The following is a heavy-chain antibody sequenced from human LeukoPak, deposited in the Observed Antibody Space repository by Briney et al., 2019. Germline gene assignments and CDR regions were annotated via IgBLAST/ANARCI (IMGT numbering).Heavy chain of an antibody. CDR2: IYWNDDK. CDR3: AHTVPIYSSSWYYFDY. V-gene: IGHV2-5*01. Sequence: GAGPTLVNPTQTLTLTCTFSGFALSTRGGGVGWIRQPPGKALEWLTLIYWNDDKRYSPSLKSRLTITKDTSNNQVVLTMTNMDPVDTATYYCAHTVPIYSSSWYYFDYWGQGTLVTVSS. J-gene: IGHJ4*02. D-gene: IGHD6-13*01. CDR1: GFALSTRGGG.